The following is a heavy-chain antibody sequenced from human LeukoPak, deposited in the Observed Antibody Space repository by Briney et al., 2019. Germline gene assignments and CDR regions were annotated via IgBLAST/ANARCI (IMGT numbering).Heavy chain of an antibody. J-gene: IGHJ4*02. CDR2: IIPIFGTA. CDR3: ARDLVSRFWSGYYGY. D-gene: IGHD3-3*01. CDR1: GGTFSSYA. Sequence: SVKVSCXASGGTFSSYAISWVRQAPGQGLEWMGGIIPIFGTANYAQKFQGRVTITADESTSTAYMELSSLRSEDTAVYYCARDLVSRFWSGYYGYWGQGTLVTVSS. V-gene: IGHV1-69*13.